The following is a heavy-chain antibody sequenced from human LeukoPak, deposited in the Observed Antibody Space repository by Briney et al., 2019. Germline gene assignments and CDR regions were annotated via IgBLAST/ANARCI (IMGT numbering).Heavy chain of an antibody. CDR2: MHYSGNT. J-gene: IGHJ4*02. D-gene: IGHD2-2*01. CDR1: GGSISSSAYY. Sequence: PSETLSLTCTISGGSISSSAYYLGWIRQPPGKGLGWIGSMHYSGNTYYSPSRKSRVTISVDTSKNQFSLKLRSVTAADTAVYYCARQKTGTTRNGVVPAPYFDYWGQGTLVTVSS. CDR3: ARQKTGTTRNGVVPAPYFDY. V-gene: IGHV4-39*01.